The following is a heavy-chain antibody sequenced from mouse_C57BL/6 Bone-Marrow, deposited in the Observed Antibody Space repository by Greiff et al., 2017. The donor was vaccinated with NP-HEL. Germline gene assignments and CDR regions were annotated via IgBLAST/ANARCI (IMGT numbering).Heavy chain of an antibody. CDR3: ARGGVTTVWDFDV. Sequence: VQLQQPGAELVMPGASVKLSCKASGYTFTSYWMHWVKQRPGQGLEWIGEIDPSASYTNYNQKFKGKSTLTVDKSSSTAYMQLSSLTSEDSAVYYCARGGVTTVWDFDVWGTGTTVTVSS. CDR1: GYTFTSYW. J-gene: IGHJ1*03. D-gene: IGHD2-2*01. V-gene: IGHV1-69*01. CDR2: IDPSASYT.